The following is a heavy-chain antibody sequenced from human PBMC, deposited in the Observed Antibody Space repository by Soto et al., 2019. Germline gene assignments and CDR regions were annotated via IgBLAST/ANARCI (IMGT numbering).Heavy chain of an antibody. V-gene: IGHV4-61*03. CDR2: ISYTGRT. Sequence: SETLSLTCIVSGDSVTSGSYYWTWLRQPPGKGLEWIGYISYTGRTKYNPSLQSRVTISVDTSKNDFSLNLSSVTAADTAVYFCAREWGLLPYHVMGVWGHGTSVTVFS. CDR1: GDSVTSGSYY. D-gene: IGHD3-16*01. J-gene: IGHJ6*02. CDR3: AREWGLLPYHVMGV.